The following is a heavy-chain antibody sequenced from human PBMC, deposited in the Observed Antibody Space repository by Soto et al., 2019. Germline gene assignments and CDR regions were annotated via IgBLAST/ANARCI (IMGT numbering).Heavy chain of an antibody. D-gene: IGHD4-4*01. V-gene: IGHV4-30-4*01. CDR2: IYYSGST. Sequence: PSETLSLTCTVSGGSISSGDYYWSWIRQPPGKGLEWIGYIYYSGSTYYNPSLKSRVTISVDTSKNQFSLKLSSVTAADTAVYYCARGAVMTTVSKYYYYGMDVWGQGTTVTVSS. J-gene: IGHJ6*02. CDR3: ARGAVMTTVSKYYYYGMDV. CDR1: GGSISSGDYY.